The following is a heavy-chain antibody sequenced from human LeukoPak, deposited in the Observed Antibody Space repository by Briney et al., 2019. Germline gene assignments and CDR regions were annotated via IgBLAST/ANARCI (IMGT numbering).Heavy chain of an antibody. J-gene: IGHJ4*02. Sequence: GGSLRLSCAASGFTFSNYAMSWVRQAPGKGLEWVSTISDSGSNTYYADSVKGRFTISRANSKNMLYLQMNSLRAEDTAVYYCAKDKVGATHLYYFDYWGQGTLVTVSS. CDR1: GFTFSNYA. V-gene: IGHV3-23*01. CDR3: AKDKVGATHLYYFDY. D-gene: IGHD1-26*01. CDR2: ISDSGSNT.